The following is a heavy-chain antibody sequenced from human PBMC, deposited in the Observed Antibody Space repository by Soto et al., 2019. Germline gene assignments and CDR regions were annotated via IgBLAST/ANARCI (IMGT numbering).Heavy chain of an antibody. CDR1: GYTFTSYA. Sequence: VASVKVSCKASGYTFTSYAMHWVRQAPGQRLEWMGWINAGNGNTKYSQKFQGRVTITRDTSASTAYMELSSLRSEDTAVYYCAKSATVPAAIAYWGQGTLVTVSS. CDR2: INAGNGNT. J-gene: IGHJ4*02. D-gene: IGHD2-2*02. CDR3: AKSATVPAAIAY. V-gene: IGHV1-3*01.